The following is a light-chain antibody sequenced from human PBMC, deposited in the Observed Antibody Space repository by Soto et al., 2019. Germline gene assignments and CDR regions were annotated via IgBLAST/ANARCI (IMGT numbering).Light chain of an antibody. Sequence: EIVLTQSPDTLSLSPGERATLSCRASQSVSSSFLAWYQQKLGQAPRLLIYGGSSRATGIPVRFSGSGSETDFTLTITRLEPEDFAVYYCQEYGTSRTFGQGTKVDIK. V-gene: IGKV3-20*01. CDR3: QEYGTSRT. CDR2: GGS. J-gene: IGKJ1*01. CDR1: QSVSSSF.